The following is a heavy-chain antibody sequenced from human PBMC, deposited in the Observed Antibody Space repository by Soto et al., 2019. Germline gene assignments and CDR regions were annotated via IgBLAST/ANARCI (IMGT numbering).Heavy chain of an antibody. V-gene: IGHV3-33*01. CDR2: IWYDGSNK. D-gene: IGHD6-13*01. CDR3: ARGVGHSYSSSWYVY. CDR1: GFTFSSYG. J-gene: IGHJ4*02. Sequence: QVQLVESGGGVVQPGRSLRLSCAASGFTFSSYGMHWVRQAPGKGLEWVAVIWYDGSNKYYADSVKGRFTISRDNSKNTLYLQMNSLRAEDTAVYYYARGVGHSYSSSWYVYWGQGTLVTVSS.